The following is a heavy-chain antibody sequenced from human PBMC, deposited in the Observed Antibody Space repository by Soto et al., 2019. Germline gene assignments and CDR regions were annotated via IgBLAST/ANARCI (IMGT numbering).Heavy chain of an antibody. J-gene: IGHJ4*02. CDR1: RFTFSSYS. D-gene: IGHD3-10*01. CDR2: ISSSSSTI. V-gene: IGHV3-48*01. CDR3: ARANYYGSPGDFDY. Sequence: GGSLRLSCAAFRFTFSSYSMNWVRQAPGKGLEWVSYISSSSSTIYYADSVKGRFTISRDNAKNSLYLQMNSLRAEDTAVYYCARANYYGSPGDFDYWGQGTLVTVSS.